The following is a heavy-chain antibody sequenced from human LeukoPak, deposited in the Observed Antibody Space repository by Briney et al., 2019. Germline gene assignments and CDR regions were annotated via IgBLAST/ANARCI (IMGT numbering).Heavy chain of an antibody. CDR2: IYYSGST. V-gene: IGHV4-59*01. CDR3: ARGRYNWNY. D-gene: IGHD1-20*01. J-gene: IGHJ4*02. Sequence: PSETLSLTCNVSGGSMSSYYWSWIRQPPGKGLEWIGYIYYSGSTNYNPSLNSRVTISVDTSKNQFSLKLSSVTAADTAVYYCARGRYNWNYWGQGLLVTVSS. CDR1: GGSMSSYY.